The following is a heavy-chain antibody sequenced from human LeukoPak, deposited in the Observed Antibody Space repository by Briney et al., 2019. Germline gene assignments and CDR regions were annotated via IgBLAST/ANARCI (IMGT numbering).Heavy chain of an antibody. CDR3: ATNPMTGYHLGDHYYFYMAV. CDR1: GVSFISSA. V-gene: IGHV1-69*05. CDR2: IHPAFGTV. D-gene: IGHD1-20*01. J-gene: IGHJ6*03. Sequence: GASVKVSCKASGVSFISSALSWVRQAPGQGLEWIGGIHPAFGTVNSAQKFQGRVTITKEDSTTTAYMELSSLRSEDTAVYYCATNPMTGYHLGDHYYFYMAVWGEGTTVTVS.